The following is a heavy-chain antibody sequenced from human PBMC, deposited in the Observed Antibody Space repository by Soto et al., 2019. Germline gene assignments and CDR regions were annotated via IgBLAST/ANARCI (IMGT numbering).Heavy chain of an antibody. D-gene: IGHD1-26*01. V-gene: IGHV1-45*02. CDR3: VGGGAGSGPFTWELPDH. J-gene: IGHJ4*02. CDR1: GNTFTYRY. CDR2: ITPFSGDV. Sequence: QMQLVQSGAEVKKTGSSVTVSCKAFGNTFTYRYLHWVRQAPGQALEWMGWITPFSGDVHYAQKFQERVTITRDRSINTAYMQMSSLRSEDTAMYFCVGGGAGSGPFTWELPDHWGQGTLVTVSS.